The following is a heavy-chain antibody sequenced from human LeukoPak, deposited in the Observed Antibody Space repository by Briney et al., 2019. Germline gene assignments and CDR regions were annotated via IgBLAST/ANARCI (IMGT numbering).Heavy chain of an antibody. CDR2: INAGNGNT. Sequence: ASVKVSCTASGYTFTSYSMHWVRQAPGQRLEWMGWINAGNGNTKFSQKFQGRVTITRDTSASTAYMELSSLRSEDTAVYYCARFLGGSYGMDVWGQGTTVTVSS. D-gene: IGHD1-26*01. V-gene: IGHV1-3*01. CDR1: GYTFTSYS. J-gene: IGHJ6*02. CDR3: ARFLGGSYGMDV.